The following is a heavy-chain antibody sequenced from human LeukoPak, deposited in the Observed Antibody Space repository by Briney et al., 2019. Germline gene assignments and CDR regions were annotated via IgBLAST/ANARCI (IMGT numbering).Heavy chain of an antibody. Sequence: GESLKISCKGSGYSFTSYWIGWVRQMPGKGLEWMGIIYPGDSDTRYSPSFQGQVTISADKSISTAYLQWSSLKASDTAMYYCARLLSPVHYYDSSGHGSFVDPWGQGTLVTVSS. CDR2: IYPGDSDT. V-gene: IGHV5-51*01. D-gene: IGHD3-22*01. CDR3: ARLLSPVHYYDSSGHGSFVDP. CDR1: GYSFTSYW. J-gene: IGHJ5*02.